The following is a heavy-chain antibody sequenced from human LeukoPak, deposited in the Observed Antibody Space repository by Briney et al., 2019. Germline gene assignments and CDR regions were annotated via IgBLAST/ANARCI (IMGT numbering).Heavy chain of an antibody. V-gene: IGHV1-69*06. CDR2: IIPIFGTA. CDR1: GGTFSSYA. Sequence: SVKVSCKASGGTFSSYAISWVRQAPGQGLEWMGGIIPIFGTANYAQKFQGRVTITADKSTSTAYMELSSLRSEDTAVYYCARDRGYSYGADAFDIWGQGTMVTVSS. CDR3: ARDRGYSYGADAFDI. J-gene: IGHJ3*02. D-gene: IGHD5-18*01.